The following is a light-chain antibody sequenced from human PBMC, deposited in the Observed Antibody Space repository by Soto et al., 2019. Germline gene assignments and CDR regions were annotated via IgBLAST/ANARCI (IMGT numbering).Light chain of an antibody. Sequence: EIVLTQSPATLSLSPGERATLSCRASQSVSSYLAWYQQKPGQAPRLLIYDASNRATGVPARFSGSGSGTEFTLTISSLEPEDFAVYYCQQRRNSPFTFGGGTKVEIK. V-gene: IGKV3-11*01. CDR3: QQRRNSPFT. J-gene: IGKJ4*01. CDR2: DAS. CDR1: QSVSSY.